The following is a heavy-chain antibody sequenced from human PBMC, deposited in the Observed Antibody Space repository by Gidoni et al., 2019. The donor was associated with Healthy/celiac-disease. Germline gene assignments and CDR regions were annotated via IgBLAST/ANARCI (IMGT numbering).Heavy chain of an antibody. V-gene: IGHV3-66*02. D-gene: IGHD5-12*01. Sequence: EVQLVESGGGLVQPGGSLRLSCAASGFTVSSNYMSWVRQAPGKGLELVSVIYSGGSTYYADSVKGRFTISRDNSKNTLYLQMNSLRAEDTAVYYCAISGSGYDLLYYGMDVWGQGTTVTVSS. J-gene: IGHJ6*02. CDR3: AISGSGYDLLYYGMDV. CDR1: GFTVSSNY. CDR2: IYSGGST.